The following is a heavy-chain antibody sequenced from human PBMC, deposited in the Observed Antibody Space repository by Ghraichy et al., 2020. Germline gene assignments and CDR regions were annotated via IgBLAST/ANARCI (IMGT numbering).Heavy chain of an antibody. J-gene: IGHJ4*02. CDR1: SDSFTFYY. V-gene: IGHV4-59*01. CDR2: VYYTGST. CDR3: ARAMAGDFDY. Sequence: GSLSLSCNVSSDSFTFYYWHWIRQTPGKGLEWIGQVYYTGSTNYSPSLNSRVAISIDTSKTHLYLSLRSVTAADTAVYYCARAMAGDFDYWGQGILVTVSS. D-gene: IGHD6-19*01.